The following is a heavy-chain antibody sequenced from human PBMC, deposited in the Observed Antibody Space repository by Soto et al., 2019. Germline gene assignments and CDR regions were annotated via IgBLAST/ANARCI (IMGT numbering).Heavy chain of an antibody. CDR3: ARGMRIGSIPVFDY. D-gene: IGHD2-15*01. Sequence: QVQLVQSGAEVKKPGASVKVSCKASGYTFTSYGVSWVRQAPGQGLEWMGWISGYNGDTKYAQKLQGRVTMTTDTSTSPAYMELRSLRSDDTAVYYCARGMRIGSIPVFDYWGQGTLVTVSS. V-gene: IGHV1-18*01. CDR2: ISGYNGDT. J-gene: IGHJ4*02. CDR1: GYTFTSYG.